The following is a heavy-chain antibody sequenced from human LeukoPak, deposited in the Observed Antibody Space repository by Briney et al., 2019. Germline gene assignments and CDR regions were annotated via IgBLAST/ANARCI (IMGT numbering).Heavy chain of an antibody. Sequence: GGSLRLSCAVTGYTFRSLWMTWVRQAPGKGLEWVGRIKSRTDGETTDYAAPVKGRVTISRDDSRDTVFLEMNNLKTDDTAMYYCTTAGWYGAVDYWGQGTLVTVSS. J-gene: IGHJ4*02. V-gene: IGHV3-15*01. CDR3: TTAGWYGAVDY. D-gene: IGHD6-19*01. CDR2: IKSRTDGETT. CDR1: GYTFRSLW.